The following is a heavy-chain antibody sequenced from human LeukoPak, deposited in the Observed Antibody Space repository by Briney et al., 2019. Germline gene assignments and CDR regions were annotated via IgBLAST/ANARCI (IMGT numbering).Heavy chain of an antibody. CDR2: FYDSGST. CDR3: ARLLRITDCFDF. D-gene: IGHD3-16*01. CDR1: GVSISSSSDS. V-gene: IGHV4-39*01. Sequence: SETLSLTCSVSGVSISSSSDSWGWIRQPPGKGLEWIGTFYDSGSTYYNPSLKSRVTISVDTSKNQFSLKVTSVTAADTALYYCARLLRITDCFDFWGQGTLVTVSS. J-gene: IGHJ4*02.